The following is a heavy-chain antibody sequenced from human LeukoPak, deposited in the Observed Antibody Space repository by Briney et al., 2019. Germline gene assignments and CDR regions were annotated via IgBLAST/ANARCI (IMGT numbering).Heavy chain of an antibody. V-gene: IGHV3-7*01. CDR2: IKQDGSDK. J-gene: IGHJ4*02. CDR1: GFIFSNYW. CDR3: ARGGKTAMADY. Sequence: TGGSLRLSCAASGFIFSNYWMTWVRQAPGKGLEWVANIKQDGSDKYYVDSAEGRFTISRDNAKNSLYLQMNSLRAGDTAVYYCARGGKTAMADYWGQGTLVTVSS. D-gene: IGHD5-18*01.